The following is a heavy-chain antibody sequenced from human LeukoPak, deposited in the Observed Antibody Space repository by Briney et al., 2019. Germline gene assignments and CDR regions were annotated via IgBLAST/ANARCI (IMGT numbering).Heavy chain of an antibody. V-gene: IGHV4-61*02. J-gene: IGHJ4*02. CDR1: GGSISSGSYY. CDR3: ARDGEAS. D-gene: IGHD7-27*01. CDR2: IYTSGST. Sequence: SETLSLTCTVSGGSISSGSYYWSWIRQPAGKGLEWIGRIYTSGSTNYNPSLKSRVTISVDTSKNQFSLKLSSVTAADTAVYYCARDGEASWGQGTLVTVSS.